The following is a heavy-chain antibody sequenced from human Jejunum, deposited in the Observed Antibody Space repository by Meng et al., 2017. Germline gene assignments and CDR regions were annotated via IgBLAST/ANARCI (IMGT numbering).Heavy chain of an antibody. CDR1: GFTFSTYN. J-gene: IGHJ4*02. V-gene: IGHV3-21*01. CDR3: ARDLGAGATLSYFDY. CDR2: ISSSSTYI. Sequence: GESLKISCTASGFTFSTYNMHWVRQAPGKGLQWVSSISSSSTYIYHADSVTGRFTISRDNAKNSLYLQMNSLRAEDTATYYCARDLGAGATLSYFDYWGQGTLVTVSS. D-gene: IGHD1-26*01.